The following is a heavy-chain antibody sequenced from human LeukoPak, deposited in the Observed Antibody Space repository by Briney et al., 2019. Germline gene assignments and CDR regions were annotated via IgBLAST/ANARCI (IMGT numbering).Heavy chain of an antibody. J-gene: IGHJ4*02. Sequence: GASVKVSCKASGYTFTGYYMRWVRQAPGQGLEWMGWINPNSGGTNYAQKFQGRVTMTRDTSISTAYMELSRLRSDDTAVYYCARVRDYYDSSGYYIDYWGQGTLVTVSS. D-gene: IGHD3-22*01. CDR2: INPNSGGT. CDR1: GYTFTGYY. CDR3: ARVRDYYDSSGYYIDY. V-gene: IGHV1-2*02.